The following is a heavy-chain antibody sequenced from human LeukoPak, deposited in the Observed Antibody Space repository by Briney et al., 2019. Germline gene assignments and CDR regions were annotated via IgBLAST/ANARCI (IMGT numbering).Heavy chain of an antibody. J-gene: IGHJ6*02. D-gene: IGHD2-2*01. CDR1: GYTFTSYG. Sequence: GASVKVSCKASGYTFTSYGISWVRQAPGQGLEWMGWISAYNGNTNYAQKLQGRVTMTTDTSTSTAYMELRSLRSDDTAVYCCAREKTPFVVVPAAMVYYYYGMDVWGQGTTVTVSS. CDR2: ISAYNGNT. V-gene: IGHV1-18*01. CDR3: AREKTPFVVVPAAMVYYYYGMDV.